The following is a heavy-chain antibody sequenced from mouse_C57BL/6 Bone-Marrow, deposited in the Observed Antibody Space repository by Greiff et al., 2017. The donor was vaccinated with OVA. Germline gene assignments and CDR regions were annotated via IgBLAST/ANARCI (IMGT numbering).Heavy chain of an antibody. Sequence: QVQLQQPGAELVRPGTSVKLSCKASGYTFTSYWVHWVKQRPGQGLEWIGVIDPSDSYTNYNQKFKGKATLTVDTSSSTAYMQLSSLTSEDSAVYYCARDMGAMDYWGQGTSVTVSS. D-gene: IGHD1-1*02. V-gene: IGHV1-59*01. CDR2: IDPSDSYT. J-gene: IGHJ4*01. CDR1: GYTFTSYW. CDR3: ARDMGAMDY.